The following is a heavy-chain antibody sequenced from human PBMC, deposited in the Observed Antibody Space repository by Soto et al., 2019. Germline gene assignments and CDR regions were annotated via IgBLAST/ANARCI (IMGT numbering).Heavy chain of an antibody. CDR2: ISTYNGNT. Sequence: ASVKVSCKTSGYTFNTYSITWVRQAPGQGLEWMGWISTYNGNTNYAQSLQGRVTMTTDPSTSTAYMELRSLRSDDTAVYYCARKSTSSSWFDPWGQGTLVTVS. CDR1: GYTFNTYS. V-gene: IGHV1-18*01. CDR3: ARKSTSSSWFDP. D-gene: IGHD6-6*01. J-gene: IGHJ5*02.